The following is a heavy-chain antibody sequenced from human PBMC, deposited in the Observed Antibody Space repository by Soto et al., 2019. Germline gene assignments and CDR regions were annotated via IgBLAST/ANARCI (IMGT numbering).Heavy chain of an antibody. J-gene: IGHJ5*02. CDR3: AHNLFYDFWSGYSKFNWFDP. CDR2: IYWDDDK. Sequence: SGPTLVKPTQTLTLTCTFSGFSLSTSGVGVGWIRQPPGKALEWLALIYWDDDKRYSPSLKSRLTITKDTSKNQVVLTMTNMDPVDTATYYCAHNLFYDFWSGYSKFNWFDPWGQGTLVTVSS. V-gene: IGHV2-5*02. D-gene: IGHD3-3*01. CDR1: GFSLSTSGVG.